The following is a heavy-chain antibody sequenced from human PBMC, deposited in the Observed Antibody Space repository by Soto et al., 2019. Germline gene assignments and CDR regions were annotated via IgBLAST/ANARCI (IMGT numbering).Heavy chain of an antibody. V-gene: IGHV3-48*02. CDR3: ARDLRRSVLAVRLVVTPPDV. Sequence: GGSLRLSCAASGFTFSSYSMNWVRQAPGKGLEWVSYISSSSSTIYYADSVKGRFTISRDNAKNSLYLQMNSLRDEDTAVYYCARDLRRSVLAVRLVVTPPDVWGQGTTVTVSS. J-gene: IGHJ6*02. CDR1: GFTFSSYS. D-gene: IGHD2-21*02. CDR2: ISSSSSTI.